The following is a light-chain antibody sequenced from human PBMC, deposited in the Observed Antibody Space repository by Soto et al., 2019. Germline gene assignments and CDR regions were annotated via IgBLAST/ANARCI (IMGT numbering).Light chain of an antibody. CDR1: QSVGTY. Sequence: EIVMTQSPATPSVSPGERATLSCRASQSVGTYLAWYQQKPGQAPRILIYGASTRAAGISPRFSGGGSGTEFTLTISSLQSEDFAVYHCQQYNDWPRTFGQGTKVGIK. CDR3: QQYNDWPRT. V-gene: IGKV3-15*01. J-gene: IGKJ1*01. CDR2: GAS.